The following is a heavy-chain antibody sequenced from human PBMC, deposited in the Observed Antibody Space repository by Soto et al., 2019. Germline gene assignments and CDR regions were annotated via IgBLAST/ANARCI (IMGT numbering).Heavy chain of an antibody. V-gene: IGHV4-30-2*01. CDR1: GGSISSGGYS. CDR2: IYHSGST. CDR3: ARLVLKGNWKNNWFDP. D-gene: IGHD1-1*01. J-gene: IGHJ5*02. Sequence: QLQLQESGSGLVKPSQTLSLTCAVSGGSISSGGYSWSWIRQPPGKGLEWIGYIYHSGSTYYNPSLKSRVTISVDRSKNQFSLKLSSVTAADTAVYYCARLVLKGNWKNNWFDPWGQGTLVTVSS.